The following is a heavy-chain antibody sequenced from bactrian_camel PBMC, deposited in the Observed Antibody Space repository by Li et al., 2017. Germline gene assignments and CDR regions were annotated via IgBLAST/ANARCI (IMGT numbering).Heavy chain of an antibody. CDR3: AVDGPVAFCSDYPSDFRG. Sequence: VQLVESGGGSVQAGGSLSLSCATRGYTRRSGCLAWFRQVPGKEREMVAQIQDDGAKHYDSTAEGRFTISKDAAKDTLDLRMTSLKPEDSGMYYCAVDGPVAFCSDYPSDFRGWSQGTQVTVS. D-gene: IGHD2*01. CDR2: IQDDGAK. J-gene: IGHJ4*01. V-gene: IGHV3S55*01. CDR1: GYTRRSGC.